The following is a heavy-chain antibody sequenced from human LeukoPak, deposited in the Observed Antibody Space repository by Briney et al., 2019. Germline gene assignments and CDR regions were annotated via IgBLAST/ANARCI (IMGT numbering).Heavy chain of an antibody. Sequence: ASVKVSCKVSGYTLTELSMHWVRQAPGKGLEWMGGFDPEDGETIYAQKFQGRVTMTEDTSTDTAYMELSSLRSEDTAVYYCARAVARYYGSGSYPLYNWFDPWGQGTLVTVSS. D-gene: IGHD3-10*01. CDR3: ARAVARYYGSGSYPLYNWFDP. CDR2: FDPEDGET. CDR1: GYTLTELS. V-gene: IGHV1-24*01. J-gene: IGHJ5*02.